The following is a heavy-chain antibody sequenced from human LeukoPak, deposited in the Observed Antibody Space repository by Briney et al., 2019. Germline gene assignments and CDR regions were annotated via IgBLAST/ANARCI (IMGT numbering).Heavy chain of an antibody. CDR1: GYNFTNYY. V-gene: IGHV1-46*01. J-gene: IGHJ4*02. Sequence: GASVKVSCKTSGYNFTNYYMHWVRQAPGHGLERMGIMNPSGDTTTYAEKFQGRVTMTRDTSTSTVYMELSSLRSEDTAVYYCARGGALRYFEWFSAYWGQGTLVTVSS. CDR2: MNPSGDTT. D-gene: IGHD3-9*01. CDR3: ARGGALRYFEWFSAY.